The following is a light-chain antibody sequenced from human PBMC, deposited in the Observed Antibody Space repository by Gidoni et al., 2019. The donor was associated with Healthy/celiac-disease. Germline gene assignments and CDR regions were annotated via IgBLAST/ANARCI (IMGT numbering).Light chain of an antibody. CDR1: SSNIGAGYD. CDR3: QSYDSSLSGVV. J-gene: IGLJ2*01. V-gene: IGLV1-40*01. CDR2: GSR. Sequence: QSVLTQPPSVSGAPGQRVTISCTGSSSNIGAGYDVHWYKQLPGIAPKLLIYGSRNRPSGVPDRFSGSKSGTSASLAITGLQAEDEADYYCQSYDSSLSGVVFGGGTKLTVL.